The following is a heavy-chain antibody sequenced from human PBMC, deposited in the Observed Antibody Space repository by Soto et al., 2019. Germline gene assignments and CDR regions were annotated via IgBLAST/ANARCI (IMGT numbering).Heavy chain of an antibody. CDR1: GFTFDDYA. V-gene: IGHV3-9*01. D-gene: IGHD2-2*01. Sequence: GGSLRLSCAASGFTFDDYAMHWVRQAPGKGLEWVSGISWNSGSIGYADSVKGRFTISRDNAKNSLYLQMNSLRAEDTALYYCAKDIEYQLLLGDCYMDVWGKGTTVTVSS. CDR3: AKDIEYQLLLGDCYMDV. J-gene: IGHJ6*03. CDR2: ISWNSGSI.